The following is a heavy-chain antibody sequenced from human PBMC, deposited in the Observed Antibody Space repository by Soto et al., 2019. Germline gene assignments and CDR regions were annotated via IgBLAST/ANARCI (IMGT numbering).Heavy chain of an antibody. CDR1: GFSFSRYS. V-gene: IGHV3-23*01. D-gene: IGHD1-26*01. Sequence: PGGSLTLSCAAPGFSFSRYSMTWVRQAPGRGLEWVPAISGTGSPTYYADSVKGRFTISRDNSKNTLYLQMNSLRADDTAVYYCARDMSGGTYNYYYGMDVWGQGTTVTVSS. CDR3: ARDMSGGTYNYYYGMDV. CDR2: ISGTGSPT. J-gene: IGHJ6*02.